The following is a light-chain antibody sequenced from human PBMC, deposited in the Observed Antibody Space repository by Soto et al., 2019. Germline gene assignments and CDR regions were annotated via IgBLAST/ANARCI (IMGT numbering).Light chain of an antibody. CDR2: DVG. CDR1: SSDVGGYKY. J-gene: IGLJ2*01. V-gene: IGLV2-14*03. Sequence: QSALTQPASVSGSPGQSITISCTGTSSDVGGYKYVSWYQQHPGKAPKLMIYDVGNRPSGVSNRFSGSKTGNTASLTISRLQAEDEADYYCSSYTSSSTLGVFGGGTKLTVL. CDR3: SSYTSSSTLGV.